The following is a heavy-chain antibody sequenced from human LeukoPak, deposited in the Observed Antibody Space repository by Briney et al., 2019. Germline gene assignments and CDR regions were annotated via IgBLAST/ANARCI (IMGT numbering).Heavy chain of an antibody. V-gene: IGHV3-23*01. J-gene: IGHJ4*02. CDR2: ISDTGATT. D-gene: IGHD2-8*01. CDR1: GFTFSSYA. CDR3: AKDTSIGRYCTNGVCSPFDY. Sequence: GGSVRLSCAGSGFTFSSYAMSWVRQAPGKGLEWVSAISDTGATTYDADSVKGRFTISRYNSRSTLYLQMNSLRAEDTALYYCAKDTSIGRYCTNGVCSPFDYWGRATLVTVSS.